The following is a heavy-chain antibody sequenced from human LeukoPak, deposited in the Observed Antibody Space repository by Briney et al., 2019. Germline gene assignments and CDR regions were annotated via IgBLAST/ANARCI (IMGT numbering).Heavy chain of an antibody. CDR2: IYHSGST. D-gene: IGHD6-19*01. V-gene: IGHV4-4*02. Sequence: SETLSLTCAVSGGSISSSNWWSWVRQPPGKGLEWIGEIYHSGSTYYNPSLKSRVTISVDTSKNQFSLKLRSVTAADTSVYYCARHRGRLAPLGYWGQGTLVTVSS. CDR3: ARHRGRLAPLGY. J-gene: IGHJ4*02. CDR1: GGSISSSNW.